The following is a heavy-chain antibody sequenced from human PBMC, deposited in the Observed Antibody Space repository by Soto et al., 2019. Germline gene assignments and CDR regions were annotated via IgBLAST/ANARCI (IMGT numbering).Heavy chain of an antibody. D-gene: IGHD2-2*01. CDR1: GGTFSSYT. CDR3: ARLRTSSNIQENWFDP. V-gene: IGHV1-69*02. Sequence: GASVKVSCKASGGTFSSYTISWVRQAPGQGLEWMGRIIPILGIANYAQKFQGRVTITADKSTSTAYMELSSLRSEDTAVYYCARLRTSSNIQENWFDPWGQGALVTVSS. CDR2: IIPILGIA. J-gene: IGHJ5*02.